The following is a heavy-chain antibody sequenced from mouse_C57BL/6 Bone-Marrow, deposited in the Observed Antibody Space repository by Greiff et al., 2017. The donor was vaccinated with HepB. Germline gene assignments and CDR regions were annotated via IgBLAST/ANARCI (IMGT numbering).Heavy chain of an antibody. V-gene: IGHV1-64*01. Sequence: QVQLQQPGAELVKPGASVKLSCKASGYTFTSYWMHWVKQRPGQGLEWIGMIHPNSGSTNYNEKFKSKATLTVDKSSSTAYMQLSSLTSEDSAVYYCARSERLLWLRREAMDYWGQGTSVTVSS. CDR2: IHPNSGST. CDR1: GYTFTSYW. D-gene: IGHD2-2*01. J-gene: IGHJ4*01. CDR3: ARSERLLWLRREAMDY.